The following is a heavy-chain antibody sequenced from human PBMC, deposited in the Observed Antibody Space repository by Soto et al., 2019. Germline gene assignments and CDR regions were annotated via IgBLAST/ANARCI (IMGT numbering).Heavy chain of an antibody. Sequence: GGSLRLSCAASGFTFSSYGMHWVRPAPGKGLEWVAVISYDGSNKYYADSVKGRFTISRDNSKNTLYLQMNSLRAEDTAVYYCAKEVTGWGQGTLVTVSS. CDR1: GFTFSSYG. CDR2: ISYDGSNK. V-gene: IGHV3-30*18. CDR3: AKEVTG. D-gene: IGHD4-4*01. J-gene: IGHJ4*02.